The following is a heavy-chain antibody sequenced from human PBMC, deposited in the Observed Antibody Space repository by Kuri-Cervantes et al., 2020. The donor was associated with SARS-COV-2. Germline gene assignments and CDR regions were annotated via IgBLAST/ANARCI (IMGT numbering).Heavy chain of an antibody. D-gene: IGHD4-11*01. CDR2: INHSGST. V-gene: IGHV4-39*07. Sequence: SETLSLTCTVSGCSISSSSYYWGWIRQPPGKGLEWIGEINHSGSTNYNPSLKSRVTISVDTSKNQFSLKLSSVTAADTAVYYCARDLGTVTTVRSFFDYWGQGTLVTVSS. CDR3: ARDLGTVTTVRSFFDY. J-gene: IGHJ4*02. CDR1: GCSISSSSYY.